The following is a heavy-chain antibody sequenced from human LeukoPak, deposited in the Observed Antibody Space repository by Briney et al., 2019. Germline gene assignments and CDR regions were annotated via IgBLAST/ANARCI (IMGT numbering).Heavy chain of an antibody. V-gene: IGHV3-30*18. D-gene: IGHD3-22*01. CDR2: ISYDGSNK. CDR3: AKDLRYYDSSGYSDY. CDR1: GFTSSSYG. J-gene: IGHJ4*02. Sequence: GRSLRLSCAASGFTSSSYGMHWVRQAPGKGLEWVAVISYDGSNKYYADSVKGRFTISRDNSKDTLYLQMNSLRAEDTAVYYCAKDLRYYDSSGYSDYWGQGTLVTVSS.